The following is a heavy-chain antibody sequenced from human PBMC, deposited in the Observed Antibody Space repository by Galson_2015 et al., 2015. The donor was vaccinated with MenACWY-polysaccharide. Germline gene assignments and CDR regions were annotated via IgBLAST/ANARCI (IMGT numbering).Heavy chain of an antibody. CDR2: TFYESTWSN. D-gene: IGHD1-26*01. CDR3: VRQHHKWQPTAPDAFDI. Sequence: CAISGDSVSSDSVAWNWVRQPPSRGLEWLGRTFYESTWSNNYAESVKSRITINPDTSKNQVSLQLSSVSPEDTAVYYCVRQHHKWQPTAPDAFDIWGQGTMV. J-gene: IGHJ3*02. V-gene: IGHV6-1*01. CDR1: GDSVSSDSVA.